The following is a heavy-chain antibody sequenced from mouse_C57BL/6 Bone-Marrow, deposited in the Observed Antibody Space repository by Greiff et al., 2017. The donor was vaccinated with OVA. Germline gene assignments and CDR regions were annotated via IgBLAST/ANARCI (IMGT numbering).Heavy chain of an antibody. V-gene: IGHV1-55*01. CDR1: GYTFTSYW. Sequence: QVQLQQSGAELVKPGASVKMSCKASGYTFTSYWITWVKQRPGQGLEWIGDIYPGSGSTNYNEKFKSKATLTVDTSSSTAYMQLSSLTSEDSAVYYCARHYGSSYVFDYWGQGTTLTVSS. D-gene: IGHD1-1*01. J-gene: IGHJ2*01. CDR2: IYPGSGST. CDR3: ARHYGSSYVFDY.